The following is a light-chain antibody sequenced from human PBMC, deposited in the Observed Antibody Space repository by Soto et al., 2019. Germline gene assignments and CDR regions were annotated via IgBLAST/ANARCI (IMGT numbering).Light chain of an antibody. CDR2: GAS. CDR1: QSMRNSY. V-gene: IGKV3-20*01. Sequence: EIVLTQSPGTLSLSPGERATLSCRASQSMRNSYLAWYQQRPGQAPRLLIYGASTRATGIPDRFSGSGSGTSFTLTSSRLEPEDSAVYYCQQYDWLPQLSFGPGTKVDIK. J-gene: IGKJ3*01. CDR3: QQYDWLPQLS.